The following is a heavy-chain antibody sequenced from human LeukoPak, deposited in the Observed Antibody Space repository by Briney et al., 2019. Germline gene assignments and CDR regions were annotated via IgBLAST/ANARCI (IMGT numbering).Heavy chain of an antibody. V-gene: IGHV4-59*01. CDR1: GGSMSSYY. J-gene: IGHJ5*02. Sequence: SETLSLTCTVSGGSMSSYYCSWIRQPPGKGLEWIGYIYHSGTTNYNPSLKSRVTISVDKPKKQFSLKPNSVTAVDTAVYYCARAPGVGGGPVAGTNWFDPWGQGTLVTVSS. CDR2: IYHSGTT. D-gene: IGHD6-19*01. CDR3: ARAPGVGGGPVAGTNWFDP.